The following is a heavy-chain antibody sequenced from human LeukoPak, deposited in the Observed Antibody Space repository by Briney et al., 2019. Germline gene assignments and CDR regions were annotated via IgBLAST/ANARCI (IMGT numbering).Heavy chain of an antibody. CDR2: ISSSSSTI. D-gene: IGHD2-2*01. J-gene: IGHJ5*02. Sequence: GGSLRLSCAASGFTFSNAWMSWVRQAPGKGLEWVSYISSSSSTIYYADSVKGRFTISRDNAKNSLYLQMNSLRAEDTAVYYCASDDIVVVPAGRNWFDPWGQGTLVTVSS. CDR1: GFTFSNAW. CDR3: ASDDIVVVPAGRNWFDP. V-gene: IGHV3-48*01.